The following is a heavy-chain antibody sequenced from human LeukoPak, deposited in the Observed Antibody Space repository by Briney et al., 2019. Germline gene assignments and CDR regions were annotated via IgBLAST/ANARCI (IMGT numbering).Heavy chain of an antibody. D-gene: IGHD2-21*02. V-gene: IGHV1-69*05. CDR2: IIPIFGTA. J-gene: IGHJ4*02. CDR1: GYTFTSYG. CDR3: ARGLCGDCYSPLHY. Sequence: SVKVSCKASGYTFTSYGISWVRQAPGQGLEWMGGIIPIFGTANYAQEFQGRVTITTDESTSTAYMELSSLRSEDTAVYYCARGLCGDCYSPLHYWGQGTLVTVSS.